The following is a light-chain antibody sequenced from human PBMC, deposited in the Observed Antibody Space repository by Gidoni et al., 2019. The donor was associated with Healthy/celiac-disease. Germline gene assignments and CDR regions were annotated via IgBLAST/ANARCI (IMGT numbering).Light chain of an antibody. J-gene: IGKJ1*01. CDR2: DAY. CDR1: QSISSW. CDR3: QQWT. Sequence: DIQMTQSPSTLSASVGDRVTITCRASQSISSWLAWYQQKPGKAPKLLIYDAYSLESGVPSRFSGSGSGTEVTLTISSLQPDDFATYYCQQWTFGQGTKVEIK. V-gene: IGKV1-5*01.